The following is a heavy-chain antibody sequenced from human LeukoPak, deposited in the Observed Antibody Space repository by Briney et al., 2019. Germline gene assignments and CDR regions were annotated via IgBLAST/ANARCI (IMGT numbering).Heavy chain of an antibody. CDR2: ISAYNGNT. CDR3: ARVYYVSGNYCFDY. V-gene: IGHV1-18*01. D-gene: IGHD3-10*01. J-gene: IGHJ4*02. CDR1: GYTFTSYG. Sequence: GASVKVSCKASGYTFTSYGISWVRQAPGQGLEWMGWISAYNGNTNYAQKLQGRVTMTTDTSTSTAYMELRSLRSDDTAVYYCARVYYVSGNYCFDYWGQGTLVTVSS.